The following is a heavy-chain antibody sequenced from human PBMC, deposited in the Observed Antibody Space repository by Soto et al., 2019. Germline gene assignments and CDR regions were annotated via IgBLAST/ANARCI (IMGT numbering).Heavy chain of an antibody. J-gene: IGHJ4*02. CDR2: IYYSGST. Sequence: QVQLQESGPGLVKPSQTLTLTCTVSGGSISSAGYYWSWIRQHPGKGLEWIGNIYYSGSTSYNPSLKSRVTMSVDTSKNQISLKLNSVTAADTAMYYCARDLYGDFLDSWGQGTLVAVSS. CDR3: ARDLYGDFLDS. CDR1: GGSISSAGYY. D-gene: IGHD4-17*01. V-gene: IGHV4-31*03.